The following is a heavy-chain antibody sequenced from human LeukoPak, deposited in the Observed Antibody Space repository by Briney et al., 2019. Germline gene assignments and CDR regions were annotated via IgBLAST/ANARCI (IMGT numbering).Heavy chain of an antibody. CDR3: ARGAVVVAATLFDY. CDR2: TYTSGST. Sequence: SETLSLTCTVSGGSISSGSYYWSWIRQPAGKGLEWIGRTYTSGSTNYNPSLKSRVTISVDTSKNQFSLKLSSVTAADTAVYYCARGAVVVAATLFDYWGQGTLVTVSS. J-gene: IGHJ4*02. CDR1: GGSISSGSYY. D-gene: IGHD2-15*01. V-gene: IGHV4-61*02.